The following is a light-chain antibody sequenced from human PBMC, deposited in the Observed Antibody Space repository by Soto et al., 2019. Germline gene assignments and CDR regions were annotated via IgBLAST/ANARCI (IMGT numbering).Light chain of an antibody. CDR1: QSVNSN. Sequence: EIVMTQSPVTLSVSPGDRATLSCRASQSVNSNLAWYQHKPGQTPKLLIYVASTRATGIPARFSGSGSGTEFTLTISRLQSEDFAVYDCQQYNVWPLTFGGGTKVEFK. J-gene: IGKJ4*01. CDR3: QQYNVWPLT. V-gene: IGKV3-15*01. CDR2: VAS.